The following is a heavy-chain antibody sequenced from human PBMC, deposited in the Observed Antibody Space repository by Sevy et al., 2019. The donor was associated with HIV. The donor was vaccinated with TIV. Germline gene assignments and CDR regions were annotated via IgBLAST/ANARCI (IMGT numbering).Heavy chain of an antibody. CDR3: AKDVLVVTKTTSACQYYGMDV. Sequence: GGSLRLSCAASGFTFSSYAMSWVRQAPGKGLEWVSAISGSGGSTYYADSVKGRFTISRDNSKNTLYLQMNSLRAEDTAAYYCAKDVLVVTKTTSACQYYGMDVWGQGSTVTVSS. CDR2: ISGSGGST. J-gene: IGHJ6*02. D-gene: IGHD3-22*01. CDR1: GFTFSSYA. V-gene: IGHV3-23*01.